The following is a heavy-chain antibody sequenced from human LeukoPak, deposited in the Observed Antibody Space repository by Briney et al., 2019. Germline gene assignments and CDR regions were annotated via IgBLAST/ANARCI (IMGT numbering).Heavy chain of an antibody. J-gene: IGHJ4*02. CDR3: ARPYYYDSSGYYPLFDS. D-gene: IGHD3-22*01. CDR2: INTNSGGT. V-gene: IGHV1-2*02. Sequence: ASVKVSCNASGYTFTGYYMHWVRQPPGQGLEWMGWINTNSGGTNYAQKFQGRVTMTRDTSISTAYMELGRVTSDDTAVYYCARPYYYDSSGYYPLFDSWGQGTLVTVSS. CDR1: GYTFTGYY.